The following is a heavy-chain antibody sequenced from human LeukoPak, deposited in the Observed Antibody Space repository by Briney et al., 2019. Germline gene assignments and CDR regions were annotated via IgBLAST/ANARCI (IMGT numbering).Heavy chain of an antibody. J-gene: IGHJ4*02. Sequence: SETLSLACTVSGGSISSYYWSWIRQPPGKGLEWIGYIYTSRSTNYNPSLKSRVTISVDTSKNQFSLKLSSVTAADTAVYYCASYSSGYFDYWGQGTLVTVSS. CDR2: IYTSRST. CDR3: ASYSSGYFDY. V-gene: IGHV4-4*09. D-gene: IGHD3-22*01. CDR1: GGSISSYY.